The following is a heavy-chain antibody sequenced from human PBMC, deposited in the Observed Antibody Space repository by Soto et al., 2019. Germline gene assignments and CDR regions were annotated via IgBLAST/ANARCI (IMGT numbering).Heavy chain of an antibody. CDR1: GGSISSSSYY. CDR2: IYYSGST. D-gene: IGHD6-6*01. CDR3: GVGSSFLDY. J-gene: IGHJ4*02. V-gene: IGHV4-39*01. Sequence: PSETLSLTCTVSGGSISSSSYYWGWIRQPPGKGLEWIGSIYYSGSTYYNPSLKSRVTISVDTSKNQFSLKLSSVTAADTAVYYCGVGSSFLDYWGQGTLVTVSS.